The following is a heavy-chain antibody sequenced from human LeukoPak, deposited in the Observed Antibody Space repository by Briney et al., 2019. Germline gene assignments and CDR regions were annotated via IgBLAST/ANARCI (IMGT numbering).Heavy chain of an antibody. D-gene: IGHD3-16*01. V-gene: IGHV1-18*01. Sequence: ASVKVSCKASGYTFSNHGIGWVRQAPGQGLEWVGWISAHTGNTNYAQKVQGRVTMTTDTSTSTAYMELRSLTSDDTAVYYCARAESDYDPLNWIDPWGQGTLVIVSS. CDR3: ARAESDYDPLNWIDP. CDR1: GYTFSNHG. J-gene: IGHJ5*02. CDR2: ISAHTGNT.